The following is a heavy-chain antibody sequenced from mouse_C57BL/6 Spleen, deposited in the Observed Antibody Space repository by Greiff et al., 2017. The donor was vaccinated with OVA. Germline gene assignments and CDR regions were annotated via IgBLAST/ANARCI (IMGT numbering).Heavy chain of an antibody. Sequence: QVQLQQSGAELARPGASVKLSCKASGYTFTSYGISWVKQRTGQGLEWIGEIYPRSGNTYYNEKFKGKATLTADKSSSTAYMELRSLTSEDSAVYFCARTGGDYDSWVAYWGQGTLVTVSA. V-gene: IGHV1-81*01. CDR2: IYPRSGNT. CDR3: ARTGGDYDSWVAY. J-gene: IGHJ3*01. CDR1: GYTFTSYG. D-gene: IGHD2-4*01.